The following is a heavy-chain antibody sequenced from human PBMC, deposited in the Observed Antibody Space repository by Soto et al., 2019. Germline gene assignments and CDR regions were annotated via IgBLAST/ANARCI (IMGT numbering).Heavy chain of an antibody. V-gene: IGHV4-59*08. Sequence: PSETLSLTCTVSGSPISDHYWSWFRQAPGQGLEWVGYIYYTGTTTYNPSLKSRVTISLDTSKSQFSLILRSVTAADTAVYYCARLGDYYQAFDYWCHGALVTVSS. J-gene: IGHJ4*01. CDR2: IYYTGTT. D-gene: IGHD3-22*01. CDR1: GSPISDHY. CDR3: ARLGDYYQAFDY.